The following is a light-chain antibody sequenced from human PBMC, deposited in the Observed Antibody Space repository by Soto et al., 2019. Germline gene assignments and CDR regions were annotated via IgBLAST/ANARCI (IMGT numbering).Light chain of an antibody. Sequence: EIVMTQSPATLSVSPGERATLSCRASQSVSSNLAWYQQKPGQAPRLLIYGASTRATGIPARFSGSGSGTEFTLTISSLQSEDFAFYYCQQYNNWPITFGPGTKVDI. CDR2: GAS. CDR1: QSVSSN. CDR3: QQYNNWPIT. J-gene: IGKJ3*01. V-gene: IGKV3-15*01.